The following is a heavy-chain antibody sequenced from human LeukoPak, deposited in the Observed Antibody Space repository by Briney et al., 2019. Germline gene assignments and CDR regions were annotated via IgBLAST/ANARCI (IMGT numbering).Heavy chain of an antibody. CDR1: GFSFSSYW. V-gene: IGHV3-74*01. Sequence: GGSLRLSCAASGFSFSSYWMHWVRHAPGKGLVWVSRISKDGSTTNYADSVKGRFTISRDNAKNSLYLQMNSLRAEDTAVYYCAELGITMIGGVWGKGTTVTISS. CDR2: ISKDGSTT. J-gene: IGHJ6*04. D-gene: IGHD3-10*02. CDR3: AELGITMIGGV.